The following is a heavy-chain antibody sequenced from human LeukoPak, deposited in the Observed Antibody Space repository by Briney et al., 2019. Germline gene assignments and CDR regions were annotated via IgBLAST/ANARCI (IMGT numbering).Heavy chain of an antibody. V-gene: IGHV3-7*01. CDR1: GLTFRNYW. CDR2: IKPDGSTE. CDR3: ARDGGLHTNFDY. J-gene: IGHJ4*02. Sequence: PGGSLRLSCAASGLTFRNYWMGWVRQAPGKGLEWVASIKPDGSTEYYADSVRGRFTTSRDNPNNFLYLQMNSLRGEDTAVYCCARDGGLHTNFDYDGQGTRVTVTS. D-gene: IGHD4-23*01.